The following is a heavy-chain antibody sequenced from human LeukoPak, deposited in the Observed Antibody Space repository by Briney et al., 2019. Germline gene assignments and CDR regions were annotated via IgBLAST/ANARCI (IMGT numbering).Heavy chain of an antibody. CDR3: AKDQSAYYYDSSEV. CDR2: ISGSGGST. CDR1: GFTFSSYA. D-gene: IGHD3-22*01. Sequence: PGGSLRLSCAASGFTFSSYAMSWVRHAPGKGLEWVSAISGSGGSTYYADSVKGRFTISRDNSKNTLYLQMNSLRAEDTAVYYCAKDQSAYYYDSSEVWGQGNLVTVSS. V-gene: IGHV3-23*01. J-gene: IGHJ4*02.